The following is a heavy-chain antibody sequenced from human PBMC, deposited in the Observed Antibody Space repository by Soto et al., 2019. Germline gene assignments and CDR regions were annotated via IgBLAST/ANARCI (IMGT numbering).Heavy chain of an antibody. CDR3: ARDADGYSSSWSVLY. J-gene: IGHJ4*02. CDR1: GFTFSSYG. CDR2: IWYDGSNN. V-gene: IGHV3-33*01. D-gene: IGHD6-13*01. Sequence: QVQLVESGGGVVQPGRSLRLSCAASGFTFSSYGMHWVRQAPGKGLEWVAVIWYDGSNNYYADSVKGRFTISRDNSKNTLYLQMNSLRAEDTAVYYCARDADGYSSSWSVLYWGQGTLVTVSS.